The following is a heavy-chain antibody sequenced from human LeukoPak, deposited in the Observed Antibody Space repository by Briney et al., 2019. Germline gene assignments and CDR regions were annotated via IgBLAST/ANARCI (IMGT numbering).Heavy chain of an antibody. Sequence: GSLRLSCAASGFTFSSYEMNWVRQAPGKGLEWVSAISGGGGSTYYADSVKGRFTISRDNSKNTLYLQMNSLRAEDTAVYYCAKEPFLRYFDWLFPSSYFDYWGQGTLVTVSS. J-gene: IGHJ4*02. V-gene: IGHV3-23*01. CDR3: AKEPFLRYFDWLFPSSYFDY. CDR2: ISGGGGST. D-gene: IGHD3-9*01. CDR1: GFTFSSYE.